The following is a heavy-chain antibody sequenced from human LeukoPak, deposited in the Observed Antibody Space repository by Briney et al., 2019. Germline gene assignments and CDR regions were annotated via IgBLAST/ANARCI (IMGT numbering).Heavy chain of an antibody. V-gene: IGHV3-23*01. Sequence: GGSLRLSCAASGFGFGIFAMNWVRQAPGQGLEWVSVIFGNGAGIQYADSVKGRFSISRDNSENVLFLQMNSLRAEDTAVYYCVKDRTPDGFYSNDLWGQGTLVTVTS. CDR3: VKDRTPDGFYSNDL. J-gene: IGHJ5*02. D-gene: IGHD5-24*01. CDR2: IFGNGAGI. CDR1: GFGFGIFA.